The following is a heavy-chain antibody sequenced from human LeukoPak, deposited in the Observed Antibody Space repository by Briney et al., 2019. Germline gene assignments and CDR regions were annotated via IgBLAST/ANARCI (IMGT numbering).Heavy chain of an antibody. V-gene: IGHV3-30*03. CDR2: ISYDGSDK. Sequence: PGGSLRLSCAASGFTFSSYWMSWVRQAPGKGLEWVALISYDGSDKDYAKSVKGRFTISRDNSKNTLYLQMNSLRAEDTAFYYCARDLLGSGSSYSSGAWDYWGQGTLVTVSS. D-gene: IGHD3-22*01. CDR3: ARDLLGSGSSYSSGAWDY. J-gene: IGHJ4*02. CDR1: GFTFSSYW.